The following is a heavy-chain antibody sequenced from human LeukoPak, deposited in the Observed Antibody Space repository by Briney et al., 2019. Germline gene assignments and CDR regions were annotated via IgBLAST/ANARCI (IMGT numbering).Heavy chain of an antibody. J-gene: IGHJ4*02. Sequence: GGSLRLSCAASGFTFDDYTLHWVRQAPGKGLEWVSLISWDGGSTYYADSVKGRFTISRDNSKNSLYLQMNSLRTEDTALYYCAKSSLYYFDYWGQGTLVTVSS. CDR2: ISWDGGST. CDR3: AKSSLYYFDY. CDR1: GFTFDDYT. V-gene: IGHV3-43*01.